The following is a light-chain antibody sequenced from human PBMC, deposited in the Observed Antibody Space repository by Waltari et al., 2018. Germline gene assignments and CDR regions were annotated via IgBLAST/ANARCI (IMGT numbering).Light chain of an antibody. CDR2: DVS. CDR3: NSYTGSSSWV. Sequence: QSALTQPASVSGSPGQSITLSCYGTSSDVGFYNYVSWYQQHPGKAPKLMIYDVSRRPSGVSYRFSGSTSGNTASLTISGLQAEDEADYYCNSYTGSSSWVFGGGTKVTV. V-gene: IGLV2-14*01. J-gene: IGLJ3*02. CDR1: SSDVGFYNY.